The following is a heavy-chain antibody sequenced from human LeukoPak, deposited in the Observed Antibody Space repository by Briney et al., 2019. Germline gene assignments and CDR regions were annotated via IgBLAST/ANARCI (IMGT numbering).Heavy chain of an antibody. Sequence: GASVKVSCKASGYTFTSYDINWVRQATGQGLEWMGWMNPNSGNTGYAQKFQGRVTMTRNTSISTAYMELSSLRSEDTAVYYCAREVYSSSRPADAFDIWGQGTILTVSS. CDR2: MNPNSGNT. CDR1: GYTFTSYD. D-gene: IGHD6-13*01. CDR3: AREVYSSSRPADAFDI. J-gene: IGHJ3*02. V-gene: IGHV1-8*01.